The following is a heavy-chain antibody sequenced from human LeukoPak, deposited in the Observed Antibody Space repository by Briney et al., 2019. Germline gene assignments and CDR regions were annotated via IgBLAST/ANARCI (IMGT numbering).Heavy chain of an antibody. Sequence: GGSLRLSCAASGFTFSRYGMHWVRQAPGKGLEWVAVISYDGSNKYYGDSVKGRFTISRDNSKNTLYLQMGSLRAEDMAVYYCARARLVVTALDYWGQGTLVTVSS. J-gene: IGHJ4*02. CDR2: ISYDGSNK. CDR3: ARARLVVTALDY. CDR1: GFTFSRYG. V-gene: IGHV3-30*03. D-gene: IGHD2-21*02.